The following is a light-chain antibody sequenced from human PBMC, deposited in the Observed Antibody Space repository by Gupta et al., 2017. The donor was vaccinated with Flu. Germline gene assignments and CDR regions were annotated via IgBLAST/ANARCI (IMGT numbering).Light chain of an antibody. J-gene: IGLJ1*01. CDR2: DVN. V-gene: IGLV2-11*01. Sequence: SDPISCTRTSKNVGGNNYVSWYLQYPGKDPKLSNYDVNQWPSGVPERVSGSKSGNTVSLTISGLQAEDEAYYDCYSYAGNYTYIFGTATRVTVL. CDR3: YSYAGNYTYI. CDR1: SKNVGGNNY.